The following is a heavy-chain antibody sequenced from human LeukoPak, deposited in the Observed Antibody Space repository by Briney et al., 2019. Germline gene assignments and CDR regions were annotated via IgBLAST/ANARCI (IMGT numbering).Heavy chain of an antibody. CDR1: GGSFSGYY. J-gene: IGHJ4*02. Sequence: PSETLSLTCAVYGGSFSGYYWSWIRQPPGKGLEWIGEINHSGSTNYNPSLKSRVTISVDRSKNQFSVKLSSVTAADTAVYYCARGDSSGYRFWGQGTLVTISS. V-gene: IGHV4-34*01. CDR2: INHSGST. D-gene: IGHD3-22*01. CDR3: ARGDSSGYRF.